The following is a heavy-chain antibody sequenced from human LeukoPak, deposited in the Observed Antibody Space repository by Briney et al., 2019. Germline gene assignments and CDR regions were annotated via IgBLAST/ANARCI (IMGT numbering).Heavy chain of an antibody. J-gene: IGHJ4*02. CDR2: IYYSGST. CDR1: GGSISSSSYY. Sequence: SETLSLTCTVSGGSISSSSYYWGWIRQPPGKGLEWIGSIYYSGSTYYNPSLKSRVTISVDTSKNQFSLKLSSVTAADTAVYYCARHGGVDGYDNFDYWGQGTLVTVSS. V-gene: IGHV4-39*01. D-gene: IGHD5-24*01. CDR3: ARHGGVDGYDNFDY.